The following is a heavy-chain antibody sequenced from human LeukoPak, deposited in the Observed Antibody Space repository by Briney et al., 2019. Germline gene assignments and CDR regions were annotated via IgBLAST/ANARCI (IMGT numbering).Heavy chain of an antibody. J-gene: IGHJ4*02. V-gene: IGHV3-23*01. Sequence: GGSLRLSCAASGFTFSSYAMSWVRQAPGKGLEWVSAISRSGSSTYYADSVKGRFTISRDSSKNTLYLQMNSLRAEDTAVYYCARRSGSYGFYFDCWGQGTLVTVSS. CDR3: ARRSGSYGFYFDC. D-gene: IGHD1-26*01. CDR2: ISRSGSST. CDR1: GFTFSSYA.